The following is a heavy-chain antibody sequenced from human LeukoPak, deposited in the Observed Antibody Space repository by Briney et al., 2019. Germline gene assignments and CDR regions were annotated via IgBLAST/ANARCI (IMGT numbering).Heavy chain of an antibody. J-gene: IGHJ6*02. CDR1: GGSLSSYY. CDR3: ARGGPGYYYGMDV. D-gene: IGHD3-16*01. Sequence: SETLSLTCTVSGGSLSSYYWSWIRQPPGKGLEWIGYIYYSGSTNYNPSLKSRVTISVDTSKNQFSLKLSSVIAADTAVYYCARGGPGYYYGMDVWGQGTTVTVSS. CDR2: IYYSGST. V-gene: IGHV4-59*12.